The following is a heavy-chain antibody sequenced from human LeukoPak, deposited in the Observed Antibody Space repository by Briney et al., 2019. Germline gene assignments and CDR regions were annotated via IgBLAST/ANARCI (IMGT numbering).Heavy chain of an antibody. CDR2: ISGSGGSI. CDR3: ARARVGATASTFDY. Sequence: GGSLRLSCAASGFTFSSYAMSWVRQAPGKGLEWVSAISGSGGSIYYADSVKGRFTISRDNSKNTLYLQMNSLRAEDTAVYYCARARVGATASTFDYWGQGTLVTVSS. J-gene: IGHJ4*02. CDR1: GFTFSSYA. D-gene: IGHD1-26*01. V-gene: IGHV3-23*01.